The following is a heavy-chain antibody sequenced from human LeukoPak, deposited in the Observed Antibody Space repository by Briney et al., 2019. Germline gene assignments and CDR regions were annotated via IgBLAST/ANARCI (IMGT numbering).Heavy chain of an antibody. J-gene: IGHJ4*02. V-gene: IGHV4-59*01. CDR3: ARENHDYGDFSFFDY. D-gene: IGHD4-17*01. CDR1: GGSISSYY. Sequence: SETLSLTCTVSGGSISSYYWSRIRQPPGKGLEWIGYIYYSGSTNYNPSLKSRVTISVDTSKNQFSLKLSSVTAADTAVYYCARENHDYGDFSFFDYWGQGTLVTVSS. CDR2: IYYSGST.